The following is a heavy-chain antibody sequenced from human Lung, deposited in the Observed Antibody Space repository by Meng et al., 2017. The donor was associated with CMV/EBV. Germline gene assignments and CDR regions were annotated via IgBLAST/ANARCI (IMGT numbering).Heavy chain of an antibody. V-gene: IGHV3-30*02. CDR1: GFTFSSYG. CDR3: ARDWALIFFVY. D-gene: IGHD3/OR15-3a*01. CDR2: VRYDGTNK. Sequence: GGSLRLXCAASGFTFSSYGMHWVRQAPGKGLEWVAFVRYDGTNKYYADSVKGRFTISRDNSKNTLSLQMNSLRGEDTAVYYCARDWALIFFVYWGQGTLVTVSS. J-gene: IGHJ4*02.